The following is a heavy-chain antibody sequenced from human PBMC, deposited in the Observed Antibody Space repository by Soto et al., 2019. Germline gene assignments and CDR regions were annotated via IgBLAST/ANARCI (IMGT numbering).Heavy chain of an antibody. CDR2: INHSGST. Sequence: VQLRQWGAGLLKPSETLSLTCAVYGGSFSGYYWSWIRQPPGKGLEWIGEINHSGSTNYNPSLKSRVTISVDTSKNQFSLKLSSVTAADTAVYYCAIGAFNPIAAAGSILDYWGQGTLVTVSS. CDR3: AIGAFNPIAAAGSILDY. CDR1: GGSFSGYY. V-gene: IGHV4-34*01. J-gene: IGHJ4*02. D-gene: IGHD6-13*01.